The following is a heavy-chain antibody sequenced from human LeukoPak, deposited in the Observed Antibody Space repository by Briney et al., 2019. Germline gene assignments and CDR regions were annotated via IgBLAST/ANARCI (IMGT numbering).Heavy chain of an antibody. Sequence: SGGSLRLSCAVSGFTFSTYTMNWVRQAPGKGLEWVSSISSSSNYIYYADSVRGRFTISRDNAKNSLSLQMNSLRAEDTAVYYCAELGITMIGGVWGKGTTVTISS. J-gene: IGHJ6*04. CDR3: AELGITMIGGV. CDR2: ISSSSNYI. D-gene: IGHD3-10*02. V-gene: IGHV3-21*01. CDR1: GFTFSTYT.